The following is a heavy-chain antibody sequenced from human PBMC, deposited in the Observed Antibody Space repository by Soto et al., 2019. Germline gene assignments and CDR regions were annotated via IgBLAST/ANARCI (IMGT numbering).Heavy chain of an antibody. CDR1: GYSFTTYW. Sequence: GASLKFSGKASGYSFTTYWIGWARQLTGKGLEWMGNIYPGDSDTKYSPSLQGQVSISADTSISTAYLQWTSLKASDTAMYYWARSRRGAYSSGWYSPSGYYIYEIDVWGQGTKVTVSS. V-gene: IGHV5-51*01. CDR2: IYPGDSDT. CDR3: ARSRRGAYSSGWYSPSGYYIYEIDV. D-gene: IGHD6-19*01. J-gene: IGHJ6*02.